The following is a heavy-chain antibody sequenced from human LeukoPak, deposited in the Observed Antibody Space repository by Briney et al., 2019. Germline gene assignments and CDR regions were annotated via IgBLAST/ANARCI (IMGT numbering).Heavy chain of an antibody. D-gene: IGHD6-13*01. CDR3: ARGLAAAAGTGDDAFDI. CDR1: GFTFSSYG. Sequence: PGGSLRLSCAASGFTFSSYGMNWVRQAPGKGLEWVSSISSSSYIYYADSVKGRFTIPRDNAKNSLYLQMNSLRAEDTAVYYCARGLAAAAGTGDDAFDIWGQGTMVTVSS. V-gene: IGHV3-21*01. CDR2: ISSSSYI. J-gene: IGHJ3*02.